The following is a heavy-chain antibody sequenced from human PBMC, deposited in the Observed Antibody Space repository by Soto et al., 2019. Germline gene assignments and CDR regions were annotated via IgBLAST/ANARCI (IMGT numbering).Heavy chain of an antibody. CDR1: GGSFSGYY. Sequence: SETLSLTCAVYGGSFSGYYWSWIRQPPGKGLEWIGEINHSGSTNYNPSLKSRVTISVDTSKNQFSLKLSSVTAADTAVYYCARGIAAAEDLDYWGQGTLVTVSS. J-gene: IGHJ4*02. CDR3: ARGIAAAEDLDY. CDR2: INHSGST. V-gene: IGHV4-34*01. D-gene: IGHD6-13*01.